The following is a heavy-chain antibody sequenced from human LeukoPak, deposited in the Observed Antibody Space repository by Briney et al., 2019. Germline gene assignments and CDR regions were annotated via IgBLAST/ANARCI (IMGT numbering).Heavy chain of an antibody. V-gene: IGHV3-74*01. Sequence: GGSLRLSCVASGFSLSGYWMYWVRQAPGKGLMYISRNNGDGSTTNYADVVKGRFTMSRDNAKNSLYLQMNSLRAEDTAVYYCARTIYGGKERGIDYWGQGTLVTVSS. D-gene: IGHD4-23*01. J-gene: IGHJ4*02. CDR2: NNGDGSTT. CDR1: GFSLSGYW. CDR3: ARTIYGGKERGIDY.